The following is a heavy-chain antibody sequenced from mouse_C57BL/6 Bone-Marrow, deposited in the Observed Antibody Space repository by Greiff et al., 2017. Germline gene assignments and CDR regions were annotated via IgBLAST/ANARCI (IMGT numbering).Heavy chain of an antibody. D-gene: IGHD1-1*01. CDR1: GYTFTSYW. V-gene: IGHV1-69*01. Sequence: QVQLQQPGAELVMPGASVKLSCKASGYTFTSYWMHWVKQRPGQGLEWIGEIDPSDSYTNYNQKFKGKSTLTVDKSSSTAYMQLSSLTSEDSAVYYCARGDYGDFDYWGQGTTRTVSS. J-gene: IGHJ2*01. CDR3: ARGDYGDFDY. CDR2: IDPSDSYT.